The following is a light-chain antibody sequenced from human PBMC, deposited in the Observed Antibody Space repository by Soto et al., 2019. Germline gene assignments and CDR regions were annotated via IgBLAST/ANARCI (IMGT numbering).Light chain of an antibody. V-gene: IGKV3-20*01. CDR3: QQYVSIPLT. CDR1: QSIGTY. CDR2: GAS. Sequence: EIVLTQSPGTLSLSPGERATLSCRASQSIGTYLAWYQQKPGQAPRLLISGASSRATGIPDRFSGSGSGTDFTLTISRLEPEDFAVFHCQQYVSIPLTFGGGTKVDIK. J-gene: IGKJ4*01.